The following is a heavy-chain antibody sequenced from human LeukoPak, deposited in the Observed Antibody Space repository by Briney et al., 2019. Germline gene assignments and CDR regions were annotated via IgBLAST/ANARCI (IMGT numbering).Heavy chain of an antibody. V-gene: IGHV4-31*03. D-gene: IGHD3-3*01. CDR2: IYYSGST. J-gene: IGHJ6*02. Sequence: SETLSLTCTVSGGSISSGGYSWSWIRQHPGKGLEWIGYIYYSGSTYYNPSLKSRVTISVDTSKNQFSLKLSSVTAADTAVYYCARAPTIFGVVIDGMDVWGQGTTVTVSS. CDR1: GGSISSGGYS. CDR3: ARAPTIFGVVIDGMDV.